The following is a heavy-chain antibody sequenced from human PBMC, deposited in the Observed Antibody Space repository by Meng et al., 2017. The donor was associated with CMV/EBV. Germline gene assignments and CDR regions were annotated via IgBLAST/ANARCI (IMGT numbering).Heavy chain of an antibody. Sequence: SSVKVSCKASGGTFSSYAISWVRQAPGQGLEWMGGIIPIFGTANYAQKFQGRVTITTDESTSTAYMELSSLRSEDTAVYYCARDQTIHQQLGDGWFDPWGQGTLVTVSS. CDR1: GGTFSSYA. CDR3: ARDQTIHQQLGDGWFDP. J-gene: IGHJ5*02. CDR2: IIPIFGTA. V-gene: IGHV1-69*05. D-gene: IGHD6-13*01.